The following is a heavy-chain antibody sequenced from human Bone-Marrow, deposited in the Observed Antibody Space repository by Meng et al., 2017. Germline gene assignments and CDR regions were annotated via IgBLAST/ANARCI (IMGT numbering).Heavy chain of an antibody. CDR3: ARAERDYYGSGELFGYYYYGMDV. V-gene: IGHV1-18*01. CDR2: ISAYNGNT. J-gene: IGHJ6*02. D-gene: IGHD3-10*01. Sequence: ASVKVSCKASGYTFTSYGISWVRQAPGQGLEWMGWISAYNGNTNYAQKLQGRVTMTTDTSTSTAYMELRSLRSDDTAVYYCARAERDYYGSGELFGYYYYGMDVWGQGTTVTVSS. CDR1: GYTFTSYG.